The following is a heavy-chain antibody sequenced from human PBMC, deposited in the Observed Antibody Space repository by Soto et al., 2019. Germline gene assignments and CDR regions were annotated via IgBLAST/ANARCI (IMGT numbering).Heavy chain of an antibody. Sequence: GGSLRLSCAASGFTVSNNYMSWVRQAPGKGLEWVSIIYSSGSTYYAESVTGRFTISRDNSKNTVYLQMNSLRAEDTALYFCARAPRMAPFDIWGQGTMVTVSS. J-gene: IGHJ3*02. CDR1: GFTVSNNY. CDR2: IYSSGST. V-gene: IGHV3-53*01. CDR3: ARAPRMAPFDI.